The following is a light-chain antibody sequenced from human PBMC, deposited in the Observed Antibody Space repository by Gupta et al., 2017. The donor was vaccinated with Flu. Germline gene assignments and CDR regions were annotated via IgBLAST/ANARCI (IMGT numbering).Light chain of an antibody. J-gene: IGLJ2*01. CDR1: SSDVGGYNS. CDR3: SSYASSITLI. CDR2: EVS. V-gene: IGLV2-14*01. Sequence: SITISCTGTSSDVGGYNSVSWYQQHPVEAPKLLIYEVSNRTAGVSSRFSGSTSGNTSSLTISGLQTEDGADYYCSSYASSITLIFGGGTKLTVL.